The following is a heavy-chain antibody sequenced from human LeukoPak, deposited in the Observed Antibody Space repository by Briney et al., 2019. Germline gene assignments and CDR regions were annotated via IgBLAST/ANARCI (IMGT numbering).Heavy chain of an antibody. Sequence: SQTLSLTCAVSGGSISSGGYSWSWIRQPPGKGLEWIGYIYHSGSTYYNPSLKSRVTISVDRSKNQFSLKLSSVTAADTAVYYCARVMGAAARHFDYWGQGTLVTVSS. CDR1: GGSISSGGYS. J-gene: IGHJ4*02. V-gene: IGHV4-30-2*01. D-gene: IGHD6-6*01. CDR3: ARVMGAAARHFDY. CDR2: IYHSGST.